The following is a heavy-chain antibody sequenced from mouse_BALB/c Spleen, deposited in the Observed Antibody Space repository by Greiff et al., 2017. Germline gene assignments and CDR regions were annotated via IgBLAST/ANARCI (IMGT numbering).Heavy chain of an antibody. J-gene: IGHJ4*01. CDR1: GYSITSGYY. V-gene: IGHV3-6*02. CDR3: ARVSIYYGYDVGYAMDY. Sequence: EVKLQESGPGLVKPSQSLSLTCSVTGYSITSGYYWNWIRQFPGNKLEWMGYISYDGSNNYNPSLKNRISITRDTSKNQFFLKLNSVTTEDTATYYCARVSIYYGYDVGYAMDYWGQGTSVTVSS. D-gene: IGHD2-2*01. CDR2: ISYDGSN.